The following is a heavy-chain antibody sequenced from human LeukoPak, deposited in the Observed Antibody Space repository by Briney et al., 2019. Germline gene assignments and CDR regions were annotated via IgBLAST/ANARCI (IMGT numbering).Heavy chain of an antibody. D-gene: IGHD1-26*01. J-gene: IGHJ4*02. CDR1: GYTFTNYY. CDR2: INPSSGTT. V-gene: IGHV1-46*01. CDR3: AREAEVGATFDY. Sequence: ASVKVSCKASGYTFTNYYMVWVRQAPGQGLEWMGIINPSSGTTNYAQKFQGRVTMTRDMSTSTVYMELSSLRSEDTAVYYCAREAEVGATFDYWGQGTLVTVSS.